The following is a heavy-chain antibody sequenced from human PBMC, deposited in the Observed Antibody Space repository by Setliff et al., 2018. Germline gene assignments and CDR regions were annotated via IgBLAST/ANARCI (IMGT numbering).Heavy chain of an antibody. Sequence: SETLSLTCAVSGGSIGSRTYYWGWVRQPPGKGLEWIGYVYSTGTTTYNPLLKSRATMSVDTSRKNFSLRLTSVTAADTAVYYCARGGSTIASRPDLVYFDSWGRGALVTVSS. CDR1: GGSIGSRTYY. D-gene: IGHD6-6*01. V-gene: IGHV4-61*05. CDR2: VYSTGTT. CDR3: ARGGSTIASRPDLVYFDS. J-gene: IGHJ4*02.